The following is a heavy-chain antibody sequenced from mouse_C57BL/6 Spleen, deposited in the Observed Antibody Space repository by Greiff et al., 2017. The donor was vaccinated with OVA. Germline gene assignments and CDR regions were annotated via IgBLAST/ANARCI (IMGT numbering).Heavy chain of an antibody. CDR3: ARDSTSYYYGPYFDV. J-gene: IGHJ1*03. CDR1: GYSITSGYD. Sequence: VQLKESGPGMVKPSQSLSLTCTVTGYSITSGYDWHWIRHFPGNKLEWMGYISYSGSTNYNPSLKSRISITHDTSKNHFFLKLNSVTTEDTATYYCARDSTSYYYGPYFDVWGTGTTVTVSS. CDR2: ISYSGST. V-gene: IGHV3-1*01. D-gene: IGHD1-1*01.